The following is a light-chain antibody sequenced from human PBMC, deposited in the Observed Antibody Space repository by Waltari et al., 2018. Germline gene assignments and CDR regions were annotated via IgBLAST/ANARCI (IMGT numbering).Light chain of an antibody. CDR3: LSYTRNDWV. V-gene: IGLV2-11*01. J-gene: IGLJ3*02. Sequence: QSALTQPRSVSGSPGQSVTFACTGTTIGGDGYDYVSWYQQHPDKPPKLILYDVTKRPSGVPDRFSGSKSGNTASLTISGLQPEDEANYYCLSYTRNDWVFGGGTKLTVL. CDR1: TIGGDGYDY. CDR2: DVT.